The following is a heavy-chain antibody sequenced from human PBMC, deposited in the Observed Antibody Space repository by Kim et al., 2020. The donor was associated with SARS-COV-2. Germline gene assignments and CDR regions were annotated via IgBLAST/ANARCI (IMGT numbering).Heavy chain of an antibody. J-gene: IGHJ3*02. CDR3: ATNYDFWSGYATRDAFDI. CDR1: GFTFSSYS. Sequence: GGSLRLSCAASGFTFSSYSMNWVRQAPGKGLEWVSSISSSSSYIYYADSVKGRFTISRDNAKNSLYLQMNSLRAEDTAVYYCATNYDFWSGYATRDAFDIWGQGTMVTVSS. D-gene: IGHD3-3*01. V-gene: IGHV3-21*01. CDR2: ISSSSSYI.